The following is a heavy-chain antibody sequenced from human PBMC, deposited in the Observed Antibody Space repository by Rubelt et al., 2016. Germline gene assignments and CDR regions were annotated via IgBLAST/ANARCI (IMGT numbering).Heavy chain of an antibody. D-gene: IGHD6-13*01. Sequence: EVLLVESGGGLVQPGGSLRLSCAASGFTLSSYWMHWVRQAPGKGLVWVSRINSDGSNTSYADSVKGRFTISRDTAKNPLYLQMNSLGAEDTAVYYCVSSSLDYWGQGTLVTVSS. CDR2: INSDGSNT. CDR1: GFTLSSYW. J-gene: IGHJ4*02. CDR3: VSSSLDY. V-gene: IGHV3-74*02.